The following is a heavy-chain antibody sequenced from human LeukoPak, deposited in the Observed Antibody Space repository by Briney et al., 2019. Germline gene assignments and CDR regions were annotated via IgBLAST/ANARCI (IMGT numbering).Heavy chain of an antibody. Sequence: SQTLSLTCTVSGGSISSGDYYWSWIRQPPGKGLEWIAYFYYSGSTYYNPSLKSRVTISVDTSKNQFSLNLISVTAADTAVYYCARAAFYSEYYFDSWGQGTLVTVSS. CDR2: FYYSGST. V-gene: IGHV4-30-4*01. J-gene: IGHJ4*02. D-gene: IGHD3-3*02. CDR3: ARAAFYSEYYFDS. CDR1: GGSISSGDYY.